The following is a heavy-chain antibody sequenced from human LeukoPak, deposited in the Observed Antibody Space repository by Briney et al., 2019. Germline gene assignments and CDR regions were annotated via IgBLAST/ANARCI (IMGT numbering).Heavy chain of an antibody. CDR3: ARESRRDGYKFDY. CDR2: VFDSGGT. Sequence: SETLSLTCTVSGGSISNYCWSWIRQPPGKGLEWIGYVFDSGGTNYNPSLKSRVTISVDTSKKQFSLKLSSVTAADTAVYYCARESRRDGYKFDYWGQGTLVTVSS. CDR1: GGSISNYC. J-gene: IGHJ4*02. V-gene: IGHV4-59*01. D-gene: IGHD5-24*01.